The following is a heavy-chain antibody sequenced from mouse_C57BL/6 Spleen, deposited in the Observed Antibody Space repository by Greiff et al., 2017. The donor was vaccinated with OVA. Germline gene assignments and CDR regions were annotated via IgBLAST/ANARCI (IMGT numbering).Heavy chain of an antibody. CDR2: ISSGSSTI. J-gene: IGHJ4*01. D-gene: IGHD1-1*01. Sequence: EVQLKESGGGLVKPGGSLKLSCAASGFTFSDYGMHWVRQAPEKGLEWVAYISSGSSTIYYADTVKGRFTISRDNAKNTLFLQMTSLRSEDTAMYYCARSSYDYAMDYWGQGTSVTVSS. CDR3: ARSSYDYAMDY. V-gene: IGHV5-17*01. CDR1: GFTFSDYG.